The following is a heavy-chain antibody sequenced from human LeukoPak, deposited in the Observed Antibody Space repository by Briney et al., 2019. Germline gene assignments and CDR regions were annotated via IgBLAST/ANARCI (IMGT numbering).Heavy chain of an antibody. D-gene: IGHD5-12*01. CDR3: ARDDSGYDYYFDY. V-gene: IGHV1-2*06. CDR2: INPNSGGT. CDR1: GGTFSKFA. Sequence: ASVKVSCKASGGTFSKFAISWVRQAPGQGLEWMGRINPNSGGTNYAQKFQGRVTMTRDTSISTAYMELSRLRSDDTAVYYCARDDSGYDYYFDYWGQGTLVTVSS. J-gene: IGHJ4*02.